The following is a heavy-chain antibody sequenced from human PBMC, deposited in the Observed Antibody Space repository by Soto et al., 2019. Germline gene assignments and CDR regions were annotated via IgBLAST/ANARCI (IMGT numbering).Heavy chain of an antibody. Sequence: EVQLVESGGGLVQPGGSLRLSCAASGFTFSSYSMNWVRQAPGKGLEWVSYISSSSSTIYYADSVKGRFTISRVNAKNSLYLQMNSLRAEDTAVYYCARDLLASISYGDYVAYWGQGTLVTVSS. CDR2: ISSSSSTI. D-gene: IGHD4-17*01. CDR1: GFTFSSYS. V-gene: IGHV3-48*01. J-gene: IGHJ4*02. CDR3: ARDLLASISYGDYVAY.